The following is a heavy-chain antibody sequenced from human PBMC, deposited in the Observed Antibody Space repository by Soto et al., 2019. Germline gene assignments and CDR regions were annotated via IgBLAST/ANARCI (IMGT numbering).Heavy chain of an antibody. D-gene: IGHD5-12*01. CDR3: ARVVGGYSGYVDWFDS. V-gene: IGHV4-30-4*01. CDR1: GGSISRGDYY. CDR2: IYYSGST. Sequence: TYTVSGGSISRGDYYWSWIRQPPGKGLEWIGYIYYSGSTYYNPSLKSRVTISVDTSKNQFSLKLSSVTAADTAVYYCARVVGGYSGYVDWFDSWGLGNLVSVS. J-gene: IGHJ5*01.